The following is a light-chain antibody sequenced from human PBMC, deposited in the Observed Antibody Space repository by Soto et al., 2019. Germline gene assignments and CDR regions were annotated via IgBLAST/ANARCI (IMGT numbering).Light chain of an antibody. CDR1: QSVSNNC. Sequence: IVLTQSPGTLSLSXGERAPLLGRVSQSVSNNCLAWYQQKHXQAPRLLIYGASNRDTAIPDRFSGSGCGTDFTLTISRLEPEDFAVYDCQQYGSSGTFGQGTKVDIK. V-gene: IGKV3-20*01. CDR2: GAS. CDR3: QQYGSSGT. J-gene: IGKJ1*01.